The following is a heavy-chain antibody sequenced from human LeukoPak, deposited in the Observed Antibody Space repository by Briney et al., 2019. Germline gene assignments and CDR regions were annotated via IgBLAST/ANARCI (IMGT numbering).Heavy chain of an antibody. J-gene: IGHJ5*02. CDR2: INHSGST. D-gene: IGHD3-10*01. Sequence: PSETLSLTCAVSGGSISSGGYSWSWIREPPGKGLEWIGEINHSGSTNYNPSLKSRVTISVDTSKNQFSLKLSSVTAADTAVYYCASLRITMVRGVDRRNWFDPWGQGTLVTVSS. CDR1: GGSISSGGYS. V-gene: IGHV4-34*01. CDR3: ASLRITMVRGVDRRNWFDP.